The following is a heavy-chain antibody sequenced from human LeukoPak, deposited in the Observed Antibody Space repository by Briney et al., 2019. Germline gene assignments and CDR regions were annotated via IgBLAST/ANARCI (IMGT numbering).Heavy chain of an antibody. CDR1: GGSISSYY. J-gene: IGHJ3*02. D-gene: IGHD6-19*01. CDR2: IYYSGST. CDR3: ARRDGSGPMDAFDI. Sequence: PSETLSLTCTVSGGSISSYYWSWIRQPPGKGLEWIGYIYYSGSTNYNPSLKSRVTISVDTSKNQFSLKLSSVTAADTAVYYCARRDGSGPMDAFDIWGQGTMVTVSS. V-gene: IGHV4-59*12.